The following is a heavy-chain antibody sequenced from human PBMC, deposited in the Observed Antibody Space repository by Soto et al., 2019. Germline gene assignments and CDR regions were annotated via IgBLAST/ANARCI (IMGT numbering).Heavy chain of an antibody. CDR1: GGSISGFY. Sequence: SETLSLTCTVCGGSISGFYWNWFRQPAGKGLEWIGRIHTGGTTNYKPSLRSRVTMSVDTSKNQFSLKLTSVTAADTAVYYCARISGGPIRWGQGTLVTVSS. CDR2: IHTGGTT. CDR3: ARISGGPIR. V-gene: IGHV4-4*07. J-gene: IGHJ4*02.